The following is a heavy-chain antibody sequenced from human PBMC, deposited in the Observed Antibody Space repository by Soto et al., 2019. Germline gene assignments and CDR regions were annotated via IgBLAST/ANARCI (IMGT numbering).Heavy chain of an antibody. D-gene: IGHD3-22*01. V-gene: IGHV1-69*01. CDR3: ARDGSGYRSRASPMDV. CDR1: GDTFSSYA. Sequence: QVQLVQSGAEVKKPGSSVKVSCKASGDTFSSYAISWVRQAPGQGLEWMGGIIPIFGTANYAQTFQGRVTLTADESTSTAYMELSSLRSEDTAVYYCARDGSGYRSRASPMDVWGQGTTVTVSS. J-gene: IGHJ6*02. CDR2: IIPIFGTA.